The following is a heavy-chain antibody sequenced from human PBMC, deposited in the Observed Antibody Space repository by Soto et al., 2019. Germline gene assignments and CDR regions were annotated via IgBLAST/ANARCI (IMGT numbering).Heavy chain of an antibody. D-gene: IGHD2-8*02. Sequence: EVQLVESGGGLVQHGGSLRLSCAASGFTFSSYAMHWVRQAPGKGLEYVSAISSNGGSTYYANSVKGRFTISRDNSKNARYLQMSSLRAEDMAVYYCAGGPWSYYFDYLGQGTLVKVYS. J-gene: IGHJ4*02. V-gene: IGHV3-64*01. CDR2: ISSNGGST. CDR1: GFTFSSYA. CDR3: AGGPWSYYFDY.